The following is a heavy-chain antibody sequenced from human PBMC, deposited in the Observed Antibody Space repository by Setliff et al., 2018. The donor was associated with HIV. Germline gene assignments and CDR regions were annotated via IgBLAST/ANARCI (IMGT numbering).Heavy chain of an antibody. CDR2: ISSSNSYK. CDR1: GFTFNSYS. CDR3: ARDEDGYNHFDF. D-gene: IGHD5-12*01. Sequence: GESLTISCAASGFTFNSYSMNWVRQAPGKGLEWVSSISSSNSYKHYADSVKGRFTISRDNAKNSLYLQMNSLRVEDTAVYYCARDEDGYNHFDFWGQGTLVTVSS. V-gene: IGHV3-21*01. J-gene: IGHJ4*02.